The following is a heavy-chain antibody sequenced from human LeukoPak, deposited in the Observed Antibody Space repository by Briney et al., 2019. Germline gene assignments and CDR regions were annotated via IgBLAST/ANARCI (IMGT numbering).Heavy chain of an antibody. CDR1: GYTLTELS. J-gene: IGHJ5*02. Sequence: GASVKVSCKVSGYTLTELSMHWVRQAHGEGLERMGGFDPEDGETIYAQKFQGRVTMTEDTSTDTAYMELSSLRSEDTAVYYCAHLYCSSTSCYANWFDPWGQGTLVTVSS. CDR3: AHLYCSSTSCYANWFDP. V-gene: IGHV1-24*01. D-gene: IGHD2-2*01. CDR2: FDPEDGET.